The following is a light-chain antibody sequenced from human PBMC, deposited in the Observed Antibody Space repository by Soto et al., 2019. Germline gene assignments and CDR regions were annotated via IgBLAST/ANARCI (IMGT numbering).Light chain of an antibody. Sequence: QSALTQPASVSGSPGQSITISCTGTSDDVGGYNYVSWYQQHPGKAPKLMIFEVSNRPSGVSNRFSGSKSGNTASLTISGLQPEDEGTYYCSSYTNNSPLGIFGGGTKLTVL. CDR1: SDDVGGYNY. CDR3: SSYTNNSPLGI. V-gene: IGLV2-14*01. J-gene: IGLJ2*01. CDR2: EVS.